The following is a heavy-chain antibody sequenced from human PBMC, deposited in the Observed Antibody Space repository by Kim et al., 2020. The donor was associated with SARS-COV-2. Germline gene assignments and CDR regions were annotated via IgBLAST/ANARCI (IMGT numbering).Heavy chain of an antibody. CDR3: ARDQGSIVGATRSKYEFGN. CDR1: GFTVSSNY. CDR2: IYSGGST. J-gene: IGHJ4*02. Sequence: GGSLRLSCAASGFTVSSNYMSGVRQAPGKGLEWVSVIYSGGSTYYADSVKGRFTISRDNSKNTLYLQMNSLRAEDTAVYYCARDQGSIVGATRSKYEFGNWGQGTLVTVSS. D-gene: IGHD1-26*01. V-gene: IGHV3-66*01.